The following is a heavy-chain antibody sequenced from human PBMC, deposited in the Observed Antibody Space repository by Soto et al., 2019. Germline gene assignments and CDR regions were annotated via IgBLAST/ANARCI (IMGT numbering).Heavy chain of an antibody. D-gene: IGHD2-2*01. V-gene: IGHV4-31*03. Sequence: SETLSLTCTVSGGSISSGSYFWSWIRQHPGKGLEWMGYIYYSGSTYYNPSLKSRVTILVDTSKNQFSLKLTSVTAADTAVYYCARVPRTSPYHYYMDVWVKGTTVTV. CDR3: ARVPRTSPYHYYMDV. J-gene: IGHJ6*03. CDR1: GGSISSGSYF. CDR2: IYYSGST.